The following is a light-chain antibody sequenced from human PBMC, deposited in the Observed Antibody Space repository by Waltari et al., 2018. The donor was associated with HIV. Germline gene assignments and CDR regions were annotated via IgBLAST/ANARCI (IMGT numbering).Light chain of an antibody. CDR1: RSNIVSNT. CDR2: GKN. CDR3: ASWDDSLNGPV. Sequence: SVLTQPPSKSGTPGQRVTIPCSGRRSNIVSNTVSWFQQFPGTAPKVLSYGKNQRPSGVPDRFSGSKSGTSASLAIGGLQSEDEADYYCASWDDSLNGPVFGGGTTLTVL. V-gene: IGLV1-44*01. J-gene: IGLJ2*01.